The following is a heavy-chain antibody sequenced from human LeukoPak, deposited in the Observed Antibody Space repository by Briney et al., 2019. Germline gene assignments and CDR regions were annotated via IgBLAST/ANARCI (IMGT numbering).Heavy chain of an antibody. CDR1: GFTFSSYW. V-gene: IGHV3-74*01. D-gene: IGHD3-22*01. J-gene: IGHJ4*02. CDR3: ARRINYYDSSGYYYVRYFDS. CDR2: INTDGSSL. Sequence: GGSLRLSCAASGFTFSSYWMYWVRQAPGKGPVWVARINTDGSSLNYADSVKGRFTISRDNAKNTLYLQMNSLGAEDTAVYYRARRINYYDSSGYYYVRYFDSWGQGTLVAVSS.